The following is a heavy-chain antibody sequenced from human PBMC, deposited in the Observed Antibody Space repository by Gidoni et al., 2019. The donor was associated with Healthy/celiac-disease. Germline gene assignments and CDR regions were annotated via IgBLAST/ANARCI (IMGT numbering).Heavy chain of an antibody. CDR2: ISYDGSNK. Sequence: QVQLVESGGGVVQPGRSLRLSCAASGFTFSSSALHWVRQAPGKGLEWVAVISYDGSNKYYADSVKGRFTISRDNSKNTLYLQMNSLRAEDTAVYYCARDGPLYGEMATISYYFDYWGQGTLVTVSS. V-gene: IGHV3-30*04. J-gene: IGHJ4*02. CDR1: GFTFSSSA. CDR3: ARDGPLYGEMATISYYFDY. D-gene: IGHD5-12*01.